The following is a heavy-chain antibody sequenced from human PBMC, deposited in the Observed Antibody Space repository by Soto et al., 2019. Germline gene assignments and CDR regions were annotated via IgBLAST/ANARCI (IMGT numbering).Heavy chain of an antibody. V-gene: IGHV4-34*01. D-gene: IGHD2-2*01. CDR1: GGSFSVYS. CDR3: AAGSCSSSGCYWFDP. CDR2: INHSGMT. Sequence: SETLSLTCAVYGGSFSVYSWSWIRQPPGKGLEWIGDINHSGMTHYNPSLESRVSMSVDSSKNQFSLELSSVTAADTAVYYCAAGSCSSSGCYWFDPWGQGTLVTVSS. J-gene: IGHJ5*02.